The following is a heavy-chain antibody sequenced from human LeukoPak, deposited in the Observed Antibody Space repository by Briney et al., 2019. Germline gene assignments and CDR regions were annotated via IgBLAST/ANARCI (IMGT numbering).Heavy chain of an antibody. V-gene: IGHV4-59*01. CDR1: GGPISSYY. CDR3: ARCGGDCYYSPAFDI. Sequence: SETLSLTCTVSGGPISSYYWSWIRQPPGKGLEWIGYIYYSGSTNYNPSLKSRVTISVDTSKNQFSLKLSSVTAADTAVYYCARCGGDCYYSPAFDIWGQGTMVTVSS. J-gene: IGHJ3*02. CDR2: IYYSGST. D-gene: IGHD2-21*02.